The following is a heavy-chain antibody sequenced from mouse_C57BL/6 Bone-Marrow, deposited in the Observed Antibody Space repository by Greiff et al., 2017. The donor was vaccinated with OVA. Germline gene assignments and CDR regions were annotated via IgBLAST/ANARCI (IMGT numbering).Heavy chain of an antibody. CDR2: IYPGNSDT. CDR3: TRKAIYYGYDEGFFDY. J-gene: IGHJ2*01. Sequence: VQLQQSGTVLARPGASVKMSCKTSGYTFTSYWMHWVKQRPGQGLEWIGAIYPGNSDTSYNQKFKGKAKLTAVTSASTAYMELSSLTNEDSAVYYCTRKAIYYGYDEGFFDYWGQGTTLTVSS. D-gene: IGHD2-2*01. CDR1: GYTFTSYW. V-gene: IGHV1-5*01.